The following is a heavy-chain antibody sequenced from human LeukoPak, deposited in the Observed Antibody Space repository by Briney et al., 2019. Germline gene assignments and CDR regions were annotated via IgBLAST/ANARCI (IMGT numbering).Heavy chain of an antibody. J-gene: IGHJ4*02. Sequence: SETLSLTCSVSGGSMSIYYWNWIRQPPGKGLEWIGYIDYSGSTNYYPSLKSRVTISVVTSKNQFFLEMRSVTAADTAVYYCARVYRWAFVYWGPVTLATVSS. CDR2: IDYSGST. D-gene: IGHD4-23*01. CDR3: ARVYRWAFVY. V-gene: IGHV4-59*01. CDR1: GGSMSIYY.